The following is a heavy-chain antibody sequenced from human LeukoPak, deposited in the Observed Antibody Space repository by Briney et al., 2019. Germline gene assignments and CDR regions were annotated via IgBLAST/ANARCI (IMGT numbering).Heavy chain of an antibody. CDR2: IEQDGSEK. V-gene: IGHV3-7*01. D-gene: IGHD4-17*01. CDR3: ARGDFNDNGDYVDAFDV. J-gene: IGHJ3*01. Sequence: GGSLRLSCAASGFSFTSYWMSWVRQAPGKGLDWVANIEQDGSEKFYVDSVKGRFTISRDNVKNSLYLQVNSLRVEDTAVYYCARGDFNDNGDYVDAFDVWGQGTMVTVSS. CDR1: GFSFTSYW.